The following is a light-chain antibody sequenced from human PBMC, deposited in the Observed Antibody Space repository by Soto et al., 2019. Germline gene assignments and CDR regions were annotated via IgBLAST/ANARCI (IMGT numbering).Light chain of an antibody. CDR3: QQYNNWPRT. J-gene: IGKJ1*01. V-gene: IGKV3-20*01. CDR1: QSVSSNF. Sequence: EIVLTQSPGTLSLSPGERATLSCSASQSVSSNFLAWYQQKPGRAPRLLIYGASSRATGIPDRFSGSGSGTDFTLTISRLEPEDFAVYYCQQYNNWPRTFGQGTKVDIK. CDR2: GAS.